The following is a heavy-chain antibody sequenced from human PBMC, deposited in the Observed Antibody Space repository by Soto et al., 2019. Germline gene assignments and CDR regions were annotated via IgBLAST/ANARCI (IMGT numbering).Heavy chain of an antibody. CDR2: IYYTGNT. V-gene: IGHV4-39*01. J-gene: IGHJ4*02. CDR1: GDSLRSSYHY. Sequence: ETLSLTCTVSGDSLRSSYHYWGWIRQLPGKGLEWIGSIYYTGNTYYNPSLKRRVISSVDIATNEISLRRWAESIADTAVYYCVRVEMYAGEFPPNFDRWGQGALVTVSS. CDR3: VRVEMYAGEFPPNFDR. D-gene: IGHD3-9*01.